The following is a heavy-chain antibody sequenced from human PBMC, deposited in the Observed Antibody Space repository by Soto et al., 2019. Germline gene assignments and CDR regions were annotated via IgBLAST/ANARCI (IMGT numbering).Heavy chain of an antibody. CDR2: IGGTDGDSDGVP. V-gene: IGHV3-23*01. J-gene: IGHJ3*01. Sequence: VQLLESGGDLVQPGGSLRLSCVASGFILNNYALRWVRQAPGKGLECVSTIGGTDGDSDGVPWYEDSVMGRFTISRDSSANTLFLHMDNLRAEDSALYYCVKRGRNWGSFDFWGQGTTVVVSS. D-gene: IGHD7-27*01. CDR3: VKRGRNWGSFDF. CDR1: GFILNNYA.